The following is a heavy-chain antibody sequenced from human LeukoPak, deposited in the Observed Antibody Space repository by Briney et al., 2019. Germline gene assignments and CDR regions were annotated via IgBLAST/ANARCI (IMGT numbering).Heavy chain of an antibody. Sequence: SETLSLTCAVYGGSFSGYYWSWIRQPPGKGLEWIGEINHSGSTNYNPSLKSRVTISVDTSKNQFSLKLSSVTAADTAVYYCARGSFGYCSSTSCYGVIRWFDPWGQGTLVTVSS. CDR2: INHSGST. D-gene: IGHD2-2*03. V-gene: IGHV4-34*01. CDR3: ARGSFGYCSSTSCYGVIRWFDP. CDR1: GGSFSGYY. J-gene: IGHJ5*02.